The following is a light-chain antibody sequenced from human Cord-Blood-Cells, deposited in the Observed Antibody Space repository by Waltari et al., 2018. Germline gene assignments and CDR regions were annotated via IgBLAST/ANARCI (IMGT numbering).Light chain of an antibody. CDR3: QQYGSSPLT. V-gene: IGKV3-20*01. Sequence: EMVLPQSPGTLSLSPGERATLSCRASQSVSSSYLAWYQQKPGQAPTLLIYGASSRATGIPDRFSGSGSGTDFTLTISRLEPEDFAVYYCQQYGSSPLTFGGGTKVEIK. CDR1: QSVSSSY. J-gene: IGKJ4*01. CDR2: GAS.